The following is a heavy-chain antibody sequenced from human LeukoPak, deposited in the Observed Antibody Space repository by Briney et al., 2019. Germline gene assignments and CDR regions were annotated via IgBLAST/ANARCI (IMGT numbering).Heavy chain of an antibody. CDR1: GFTFSSSG. CDR2: ISGSDETT. Sequence: GGSLRLSCAASGFTFSSSGMSWVRQAPGKGLEWVSSISGSDETTYYADSVEGRFTISRDNSKNTLYLQMNSLRAEDTAVYYCANNRYSSRWRGAFDVWGQGTMVTVSS. D-gene: IGHD6-13*01. V-gene: IGHV3-23*01. J-gene: IGHJ3*01. CDR3: ANNRYSSRWRGAFDV.